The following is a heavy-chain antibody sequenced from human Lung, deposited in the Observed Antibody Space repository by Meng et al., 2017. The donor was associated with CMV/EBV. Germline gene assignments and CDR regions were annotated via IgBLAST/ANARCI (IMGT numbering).Heavy chain of an antibody. V-gene: IGHV4-30-2*01. CDR2: IFRTGTT. CDR3: ARFEGPGEGVDY. D-gene: IGHD2-21*01. J-gene: IGHJ4*02. Sequence: AVSGASFSSGDYSWSWIRQPPGKGLEWIGYIFRTGTTYYNPSLKSRVTLSVDRSNNKFYLKLTAVTAADTAIYYCARFEGPGEGVDYWGQGTLVTVSS. CDR1: GASFSSGDYS.